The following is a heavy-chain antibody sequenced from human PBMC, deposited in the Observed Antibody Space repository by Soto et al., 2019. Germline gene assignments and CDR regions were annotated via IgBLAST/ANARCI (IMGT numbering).Heavy chain of an antibody. D-gene: IGHD5-18*01. CDR2: INSDGSST. CDR1: GLTFSSYW. V-gene: IGHV3-74*01. Sequence: PGGSLRLSCAASGLTFSSYWMHWVRQAPGKGLVWVSRINSDGSSTSYAESVNGRFTMSRDNAKNTLYLQMNSLRAEDTAVFYCARERRDGYNRFFDYWGQGTLVTVS. J-gene: IGHJ4*02. CDR3: ARERRDGYNRFFDY.